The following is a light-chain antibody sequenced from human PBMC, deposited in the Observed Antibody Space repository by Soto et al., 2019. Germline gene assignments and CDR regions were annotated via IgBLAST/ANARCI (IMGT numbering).Light chain of an antibody. Sequence: DIQMTPSPSTLSASVVDRVTITCRARQNIVNWLAWYQQKPGKAPNLLIYKTSTLQRGVPSRFSGSRSGPDFTLTISSLQPEDFATYYCQQSYSTPRTFGQGTKVDIK. CDR2: KTS. J-gene: IGKJ1*01. CDR1: QNIVNW. CDR3: QQSYSTPRT. V-gene: IGKV1-5*03.